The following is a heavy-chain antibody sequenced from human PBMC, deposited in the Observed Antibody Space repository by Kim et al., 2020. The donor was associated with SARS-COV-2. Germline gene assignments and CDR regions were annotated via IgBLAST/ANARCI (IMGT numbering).Heavy chain of an antibody. CDR1: GGSISSSSYY. D-gene: IGHD2-21*02. V-gene: IGHV4-39*01. CDR2: IYYSGST. CDR3: ARHESGLLSPYYYYYGMDV. Sequence: SETLSLTCTVSGGSISSSSYYWGWIRQPPGKGLEWIGSIYYSGSTYYNPSLKSRVTISVDTSKNQFSLKLSSVTAADTAVYYCARHESGLLSPYYYYYGMDVWGQGTTVTVSS. J-gene: IGHJ6*02.